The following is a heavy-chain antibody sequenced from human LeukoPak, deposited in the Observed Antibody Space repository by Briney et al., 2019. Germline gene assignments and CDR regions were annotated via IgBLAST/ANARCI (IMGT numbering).Heavy chain of an antibody. CDR2: ISWNSGSI. V-gene: IGHV3-9*01. J-gene: IGHJ4*02. D-gene: IGHD6-19*01. CDR3: ARDSYSSGWYRMAG. CDR1: GFTFNDYW. Sequence: SLRLSCAASGFTFNDYWMHWVRQAPGKGLEWVSGISWNSGSIGYADSVKGRFTISRDNAKNSLYLQMNSLRAEDTAVYYCARDSYSSGWYRMAGWGQGTLVTVSS.